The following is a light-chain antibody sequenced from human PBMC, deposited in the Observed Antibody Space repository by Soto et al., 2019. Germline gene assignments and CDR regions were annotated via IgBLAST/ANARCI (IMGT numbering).Light chain of an antibody. CDR2: AVS. CDR3: CSYTTTLTLI. CDR1: SSDVGDHNY. Sequence: QSALTQPASVSGSPGQSITISCTGTSSDVGDHNYVSWYQQQPGKAPKLMIYAVSNRPSGVSNRFSGSKSGTTASLTVSGLQAADEADFYCCSYTTTLTLIFGGGTNLTVL. J-gene: IGLJ2*01. V-gene: IGLV2-14*03.